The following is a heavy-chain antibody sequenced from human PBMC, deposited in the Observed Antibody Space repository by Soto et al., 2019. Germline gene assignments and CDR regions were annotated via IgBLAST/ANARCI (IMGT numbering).Heavy chain of an antibody. D-gene: IGHD6-6*01. V-gene: IGHV3-7*01. CDR3: ARVPSIAARVFDY. J-gene: IGHJ4*02. CDR2: IKQDGSEK. CDR1: GLTFSSYW. Sequence: GGSLRLSCAASGLTFSSYWISWVRQAPGKGLEWVDNIKQDGSEKYYVDSVKGRFTISRDNAKKSLYLQMNSLRAEDTAVYYCARVPSIAARVFDYWGQRTLVTVYS.